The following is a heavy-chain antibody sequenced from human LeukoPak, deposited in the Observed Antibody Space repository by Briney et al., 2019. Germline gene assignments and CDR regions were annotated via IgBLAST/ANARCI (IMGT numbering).Heavy chain of an antibody. D-gene: IGHD1-26*01. CDR2: INHSGST. J-gene: IGHJ4*02. Sequence: SSQTLSLTCAVSGGSISSGGYSWSWIRQPPGKGLEWIGEINHSGSTNYNPSLKSRVTISVDTSKNQFSLKLSSVTAADTAVYYCARLVVGALDYWGQGTLVTVSS. CDR3: ARLVVGALDY. V-gene: IGHV4-30-2*01. CDR1: GGSISSGGYS.